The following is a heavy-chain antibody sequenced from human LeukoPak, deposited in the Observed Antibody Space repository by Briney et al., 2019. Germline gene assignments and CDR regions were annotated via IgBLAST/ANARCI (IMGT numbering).Heavy chain of an antibody. V-gene: IGHV4-30-2*01. J-gene: IGHJ6*02. CDR1: GGSISSGGYS. CDR3: ARAHYGDYGEYYYYYYGMDV. D-gene: IGHD4-17*01. Sequence: PSQTLSLTCAVSGGSISSGGYSWSWIRQPPGKGLEWIGYIYHSGSTYYNPSLKSRVTISVDRSKNQFSLKLSSVTAADTAVYYCARAHYGDYGEYYYYYYGMDVWGQGTTVTVSS. CDR2: IYHSGST.